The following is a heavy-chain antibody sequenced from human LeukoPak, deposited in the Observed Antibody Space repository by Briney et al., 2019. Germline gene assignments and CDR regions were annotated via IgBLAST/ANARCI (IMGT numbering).Heavy chain of an antibody. Sequence: SETLSLTCTVSGGSISSGSYYWNWIRQPAGKGLEWIGRIYTSGSTNYNPSLKSRVTMSVDTSKNQFSLKVNSVTAADTAVYYCTRGAGWLIDYWGQGILVTVSS. CDR3: TRGAGWLIDY. J-gene: IGHJ4*02. D-gene: IGHD3-16*01. CDR2: IYTSGST. V-gene: IGHV4-61*02. CDR1: GGSISSGSYY.